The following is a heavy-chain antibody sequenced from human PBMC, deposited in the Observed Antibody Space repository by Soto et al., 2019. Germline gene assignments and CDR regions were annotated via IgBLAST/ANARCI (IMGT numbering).Heavy chain of an antibody. CDR1: GFTFSSYA. D-gene: IGHD2-8*01. Sequence: ESGGGVVQPGRSLRLSCAASGFTFSSYAMHWVRQAPGKGLEWVAVISYDGSNKYYADSVKGRFTISRDNSKNTLYLQMNSLRAEDTAVYYCARAPDIVLIRAYYYYGMDVWGQGTTVTVSS. CDR2: ISYDGSNK. J-gene: IGHJ6*02. V-gene: IGHV3-30-3*01. CDR3: ARAPDIVLIRAYYYYGMDV.